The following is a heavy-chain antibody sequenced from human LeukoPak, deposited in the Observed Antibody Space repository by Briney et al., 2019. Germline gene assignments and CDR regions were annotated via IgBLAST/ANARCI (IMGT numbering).Heavy chain of an antibody. CDR2: IYPGDSDT. J-gene: IGHJ3*02. Sequence: NLGESLKISCKGSGYSFTSSWIGWVRQMPGKGLEWMGIIYPGDSDTRYSPSFQGQVTISADKSISTAYLQWSSLKASDTAMYYCASQIAVAGTWAFDIWGQGTMVTVSS. CDR1: GYSFTSSW. CDR3: ASQIAVAGTWAFDI. D-gene: IGHD6-19*01. V-gene: IGHV5-51*01.